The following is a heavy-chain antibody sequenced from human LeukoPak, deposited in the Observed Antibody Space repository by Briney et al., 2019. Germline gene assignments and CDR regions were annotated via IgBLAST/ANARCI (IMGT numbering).Heavy chain of an antibody. D-gene: IGHD5-18*01. CDR2: IKGDGSQT. V-gene: IGHV3-7*03. CDR1: GFTFSSLW. CDR3: ARTRYSYGYYFDY. J-gene: IGHJ4*02. Sequence: GGSLRLSCAASGFTFSSLWMSWVRQAPGKGLEWVANIKGDGSQTYYVDSVRGRFTISRDNAKISLYLQMNSLRAEDTAVYYCARTRYSYGYYFDYWGLGTLVTVSS.